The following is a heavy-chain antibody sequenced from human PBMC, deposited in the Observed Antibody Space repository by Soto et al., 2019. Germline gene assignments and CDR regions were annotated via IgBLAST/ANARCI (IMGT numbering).Heavy chain of an antibody. CDR1: GFPFSDHA. V-gene: IGHV3-23*01. CDR2: ISGSGAYI. J-gene: IGHJ5*02. Sequence: PGGSLRLSCAASGFPFSDHAMSWVRQAPGKGLEWASGISGSGAYIYYADSVKGRFTISRDNSKNMLYLQMNSLRAEDTAVYYCAKDVYKQPPSGWFDPWGQGTPVTVSS. CDR3: AKDVYKQPPSGWFDP. D-gene: IGHD1-20*01.